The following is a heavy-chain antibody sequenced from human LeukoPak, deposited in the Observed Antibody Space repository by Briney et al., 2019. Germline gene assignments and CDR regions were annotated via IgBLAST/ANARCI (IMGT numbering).Heavy chain of an antibody. CDR3: AKDNYYDSSGYPPLAFDI. D-gene: IGHD3-22*01. V-gene: IGHV3-23*01. J-gene: IGHJ3*02. Sequence: GGSLRLSCAASGFTFSSYAMSWVRQAPGKGLEWVSAISGSGGSTYYADSVKGRFTISRDNSKNTLYLQMNSLRAEDTAVYYCAKDNYYDSSGYPPLAFDIWGQGTMVTVSS. CDR2: ISGSGGST. CDR1: GFTFSSYA.